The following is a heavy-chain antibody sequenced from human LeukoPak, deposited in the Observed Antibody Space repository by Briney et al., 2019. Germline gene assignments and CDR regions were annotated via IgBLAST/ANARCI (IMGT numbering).Heavy chain of an antibody. J-gene: IGHJ4*02. Sequence: EASVKVSCKASEYTFTSYYMHWVRQAPGQGLEWMGIINPSGGSTSYAQKFQGRVTMTRDTSTSTVYMELSSLRSEDTAVYYCAIGWGPHGSGSYSPNYWGQGTLVTVSS. D-gene: IGHD3-10*01. CDR3: AIGWGPHGSGSYSPNY. V-gene: IGHV1-46*01. CDR2: INPSGGST. CDR1: EYTFTSYY.